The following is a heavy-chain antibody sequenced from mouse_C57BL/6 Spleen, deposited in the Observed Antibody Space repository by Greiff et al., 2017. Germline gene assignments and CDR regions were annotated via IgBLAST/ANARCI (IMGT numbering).Heavy chain of an antibody. CDR3: ARGGSSPLYAMDY. Sequence: QVQLQQPGAELVMPGASVKLSCKASGYTFTSYWMHWVKQRPGQGLEWIGEIDPSDSYTNYNQKFKGKSTLTVDKSSSTAYMQLSSLTSEDSAVYDCARGGSSPLYAMDYWGQGTSVTVSS. D-gene: IGHD1-1*01. V-gene: IGHV1-69*01. J-gene: IGHJ4*01. CDR2: IDPSDSYT. CDR1: GYTFTSYW.